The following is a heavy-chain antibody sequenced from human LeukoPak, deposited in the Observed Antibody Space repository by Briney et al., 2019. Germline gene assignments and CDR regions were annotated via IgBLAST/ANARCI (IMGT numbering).Heavy chain of an antibody. Sequence: PSETLSLTCTVSGGSISSSSSYWGWIRQPPGKGLEWIGSIYYSGSTYYNPSLKSRVTISVDTSKNQFSLKLSSVTAADTAVYYCARFDYYGSGSSEFDPWGQGTLVTVSS. CDR1: GGSISSSSSY. D-gene: IGHD3-10*01. CDR3: ARFDYYGSGSSEFDP. V-gene: IGHV4-39*01. J-gene: IGHJ5*02. CDR2: IYYSGST.